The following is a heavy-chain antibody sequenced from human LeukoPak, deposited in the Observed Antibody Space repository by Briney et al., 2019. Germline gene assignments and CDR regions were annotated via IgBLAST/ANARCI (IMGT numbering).Heavy chain of an antibody. CDR1: GFTFSSYA. J-gene: IGHJ6*02. CDR3: ARRNAMDV. V-gene: IGHV3-7*03. CDR2: INRDGSER. Sequence: GVLRLSCAASGFTFSSYAMTWVRQAPGKGLEWVANINRDGSERYYVDSVKGRFTISRDDAKSSLYLQMNSLRAEDTAVYYCARRNAMDVWGQGTTVIVFS.